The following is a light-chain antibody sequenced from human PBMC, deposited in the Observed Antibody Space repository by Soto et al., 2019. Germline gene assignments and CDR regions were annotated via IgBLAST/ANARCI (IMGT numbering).Light chain of an antibody. CDR3: SSYTSRTTWV. CDR1: SSDVGGYNF. Sequence: QSVLTQPASVSGSPGQSITISCTGTSSDVGGYNFVSWYQQHPGKAPKLMIYDVCNRPSGVSNRFSGSKSGNTASLTISGLQAEDEADYYCSSYTSRTTWVFGVGTKLTVL. V-gene: IGLV2-14*01. J-gene: IGLJ3*02. CDR2: DVC.